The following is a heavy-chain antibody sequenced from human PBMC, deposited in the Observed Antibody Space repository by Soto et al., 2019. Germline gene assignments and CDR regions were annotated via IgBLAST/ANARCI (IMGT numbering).Heavy chain of an antibody. V-gene: IGHV3-30-3*01. CDR2: ISYDGSNK. CDR3: ARDRLRYNWPDFPYYYYGMDV. J-gene: IGHJ6*02. CDR1: GFTFSSYA. Sequence: QVQLVESGGGVVQPGRSLRLSCAASGFTFSSYAMHWVRQAPGKGLEWVAVISYDGSNKYYADSVKGRFTISRDNSKNTLYLKMNSLRAEVTAVYYCARDRLRYNWPDFPYYYYGMDVWGQGTAVTVSS. D-gene: IGHD1-1*01.